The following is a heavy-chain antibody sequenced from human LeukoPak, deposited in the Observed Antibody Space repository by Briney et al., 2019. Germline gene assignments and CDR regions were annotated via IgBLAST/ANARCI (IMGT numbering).Heavy chain of an antibody. Sequence: GGSLRLSCAASGFTFDDYAMHGVRRAPGKGLEGVSGFSWNSGSIGYADSVKGRFTIPRDNAKNSLYLQMNSLRADDTAVYYCARYGVSSSRSYIDYWGQGTLVTVSS. CDR2: FSWNSGSI. D-gene: IGHD2-2*01. CDR3: ARYGVSSSRSYIDY. J-gene: IGHJ4*02. V-gene: IGHV3-9*01. CDR1: GFTFDDYA.